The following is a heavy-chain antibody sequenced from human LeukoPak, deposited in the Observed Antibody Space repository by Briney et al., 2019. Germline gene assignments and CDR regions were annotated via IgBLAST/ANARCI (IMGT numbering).Heavy chain of an antibody. CDR2: INPKSVGT. CDR1: GYTFSGYY. D-gene: IGHD3-9*01. V-gene: IGHV1-2*02. Sequence: ASVKVSCKASGYTFSGYYMHWVRQAPGQGLEWMGWINPKSVGTNEAQKFPDRVTMTRDKSIRTAYIEVSSLGSDGTAVYDCARSPDILTGENFDYWGQGTLVTVSS. J-gene: IGHJ4*02. CDR3: ARSPDILTGENFDY.